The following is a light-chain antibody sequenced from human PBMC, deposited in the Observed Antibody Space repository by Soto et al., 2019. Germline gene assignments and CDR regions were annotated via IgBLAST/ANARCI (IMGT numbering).Light chain of an antibody. CDR2: AAS. Sequence: DIQMTQSPSSLSASVGDRVTITCRASQSISSYLNWYQQKPGKAPKLLIYAASSLQSGVPSRFSGSGSGTDFTLTISSLQPEDFASYYCQQSYSTSPTFGQGTKVETK. J-gene: IGKJ1*01. V-gene: IGKV1-39*01. CDR1: QSISSY. CDR3: QQSYSTSPT.